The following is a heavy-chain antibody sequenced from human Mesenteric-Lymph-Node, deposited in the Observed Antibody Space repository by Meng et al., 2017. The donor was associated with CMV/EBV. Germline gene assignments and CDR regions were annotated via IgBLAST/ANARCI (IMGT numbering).Heavy chain of an antibody. D-gene: IGHD1-26*01. CDR2: IFYTGST. J-gene: IGHJ4*02. V-gene: IGHV4-39*01. Sequence: VSGGFIRDNDYYWGWIRQPPGRNLDWIASIFYTGSTYYNPSLKSRVTISVDASQNQISLRLTSVTAADTAVYYCARLTVGTTPVDFWGRGTLVTVSS. CDR1: GGFIRDNDYY. CDR3: ARLTVGTTPVDF.